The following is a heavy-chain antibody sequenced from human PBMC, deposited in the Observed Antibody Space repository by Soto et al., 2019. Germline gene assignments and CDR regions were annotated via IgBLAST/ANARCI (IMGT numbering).Heavy chain of an antibody. CDR3: ARHEEAAADLYYFDY. Sequence: SETLSLTCTVSGGSISSSSYYWGWIRQPPGKGLEWIGSIYYSGSTYYNPSLKSRVTISVDTSKNQFSLKLSSVTAADTAVHYCARHEEAAADLYYFDYWGQGTLVTVSS. J-gene: IGHJ4*02. D-gene: IGHD6-13*01. CDR1: GGSISSSSYY. V-gene: IGHV4-39*01. CDR2: IYYSGST.